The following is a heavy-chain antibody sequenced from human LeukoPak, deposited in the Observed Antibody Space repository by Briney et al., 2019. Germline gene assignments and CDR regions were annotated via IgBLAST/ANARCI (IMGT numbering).Heavy chain of an antibody. Sequence: HPGGSLRLSCAASGFTFSSYSMNWVRQAPGKGLEWVSAISGSGGSTYYADSVKGRFTISRDNSKNTLYLQMNSLRAEDTAVYYCAKVVWDSSGSYGMDVWGQGTTVTVSS. V-gene: IGHV3-23*01. D-gene: IGHD3-22*01. CDR3: AKVVWDSSGSYGMDV. J-gene: IGHJ6*02. CDR2: ISGSGGST. CDR1: GFTFSSYS.